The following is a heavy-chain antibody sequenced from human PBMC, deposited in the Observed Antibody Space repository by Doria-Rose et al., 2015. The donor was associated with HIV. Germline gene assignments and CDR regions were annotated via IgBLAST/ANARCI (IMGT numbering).Heavy chain of an antibody. CDR3: ARIKSSRWYHKYYFDF. CDR1: GVSLSSPGMG. Sequence: SGLVLVKPTETLTLTCTVSGVSLSSPGMGVSWIRQPPGKALEWLAHMFSDDERSYKTSLKSRLTISRGTSKSQVVLTMTDMDPVDTATYYCARIKSSRWYHKYYFDFWGQGTLVIVSA. V-gene: IGHV2-26*01. J-gene: IGHJ4*02. D-gene: IGHD6-13*01. CDR2: MFSDDER.